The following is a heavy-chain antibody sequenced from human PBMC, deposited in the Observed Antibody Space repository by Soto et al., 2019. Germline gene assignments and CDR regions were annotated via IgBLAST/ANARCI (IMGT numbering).Heavy chain of an antibody. CDR3: AKDSRVYAVGYGMDV. V-gene: IGHV3-30*18. J-gene: IGHJ6*02. D-gene: IGHD2-8*01. Sequence: SLRLSCAASGFTFSTYGMYWVRQAPGKGLEWVTFISYDGSHKYYADSAKGRFSISRDDSKNTLYLQMNSLRAEDTAVYYCAKDSRVYAVGYGMDVWGQGTTVTVSS. CDR1: GFTFSTYG. CDR2: ISYDGSHK.